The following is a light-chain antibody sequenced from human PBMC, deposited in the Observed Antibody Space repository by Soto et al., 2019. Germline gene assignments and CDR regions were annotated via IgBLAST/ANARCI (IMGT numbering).Light chain of an antibody. J-gene: IGKJ1*01. CDR3: QQYGSSPAT. CDR2: GAS. CDR1: HTIGNNF. Sequence: VLTQSPGTLSLSPGQRATLSCRASHTIGNNFLAWYQKKPGQAPRLLIYGASIRATGVPERFSGSGSGGDFTLTINRLEPEDSAVYYCQQYGSSPATFGQGSQVDIK. V-gene: IGKV3-20*01.